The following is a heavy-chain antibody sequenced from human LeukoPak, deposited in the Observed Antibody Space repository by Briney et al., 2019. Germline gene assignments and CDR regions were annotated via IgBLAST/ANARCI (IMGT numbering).Heavy chain of an antibody. V-gene: IGHV4-59*01. CDR2: IYYGGST. CDR1: GDSINSNY. J-gene: IGHJ4*02. Sequence: SETLSLTCSVSGDSINSNYWSWMRQPPGKGQEWIGYIYYGGSTNYNPSLKSRVSMSVDTSKNQFSLNLSSVTAADTAVYHCARLLAGCPGGRCRAHFDYWGQGTLVTVSS. D-gene: IGHD2-15*01. CDR3: ARLLAGCPGGRCRAHFDY.